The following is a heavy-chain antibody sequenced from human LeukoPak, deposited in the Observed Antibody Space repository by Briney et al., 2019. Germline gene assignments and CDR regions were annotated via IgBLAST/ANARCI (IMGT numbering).Heavy chain of an antibody. CDR3: AAVIDY. V-gene: IGHV3-48*03. J-gene: IGHJ4*02. CDR2: ISNSGSTK. CDR1: GFTFSSHE. Sequence: PGGSLRLSCAASGFTFSSHEMNWIRQAPGKGLEWISYISNSGSTKYYADSVKGRFTISRDNAKNSVFLQVNSLRAEDTAVYYCAAVIDYWGQGTLVTVSS.